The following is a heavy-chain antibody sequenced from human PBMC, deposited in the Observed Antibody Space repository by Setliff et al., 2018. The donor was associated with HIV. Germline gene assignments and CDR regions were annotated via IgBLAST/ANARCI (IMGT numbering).Heavy chain of an antibody. CDR3: ARAISTPSYYYHMDV. J-gene: IGHJ6*03. CDR2: VYTSEIS. V-gene: IGHV4-4*08. D-gene: IGHD3-10*01. CDR1: GGSMSSYY. Sequence: LSLTCTLSGGSMSSYYWTWIRQPPGKGLEWIGYVYTSEISNYNSSLRSRVVISPDTSKSQFSLKLGSVTAADTVVYYCARAISTPSYYYHMDVWGTGTPVTVSS.